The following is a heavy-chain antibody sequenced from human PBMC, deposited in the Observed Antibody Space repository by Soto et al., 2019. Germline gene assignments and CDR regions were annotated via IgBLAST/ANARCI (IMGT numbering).Heavy chain of an antibody. CDR3: ARDLNYGGIFDY. CDR2: IYYSGST. V-gene: IGHV4-31*03. J-gene: IGHJ4*02. CDR1: GGSISSGGYY. D-gene: IGHD4-17*01. Sequence: SETLSLTCTVSGGSISSGGYYWSWIRQHPGKGLEWIGYIYYSGSTYYNPSLKSRVTISVDTSKNQFSLKLSSVTAADTAVYYCARDLNYGGIFDYWGQGTLVTVSS.